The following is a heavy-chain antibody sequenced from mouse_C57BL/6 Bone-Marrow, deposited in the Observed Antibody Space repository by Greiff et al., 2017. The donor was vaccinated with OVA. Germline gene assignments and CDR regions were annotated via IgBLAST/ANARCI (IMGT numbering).Heavy chain of an antibody. V-gene: IGHV1-80*01. D-gene: IGHD2-1*01. J-gene: IGHJ1*03. CDR2: IYPGDGDT. Sequence: QVQLKESGAELVKPGASVKISCKASGYAFSSYWMNWVKQRPGKGLEWIGKIYPGDGDTNYNGKFKGKATLTADKSSSTAYMQLSSLTSEDSAVYVCARWVTDDWYFDVWGTGTTVTVSS. CDR1: GYAFSSYW. CDR3: ARWVTDDWYFDV.